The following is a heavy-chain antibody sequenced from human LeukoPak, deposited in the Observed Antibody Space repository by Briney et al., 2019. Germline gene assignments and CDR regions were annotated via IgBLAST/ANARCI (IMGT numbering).Heavy chain of an antibody. J-gene: IGHJ4*02. CDR2: ISYDGSNK. D-gene: IGHD6-6*01. CDR1: GFTFSSYA. V-gene: IGHV3-30*04. CDR3: ARDKIAARGYYFDY. Sequence: GRSLRLSCAASGFTFSSYAMHWVRQAPGKGLEWVAVISYDGSNKYYADSVKGRFTISRDNSKNTLYLQMNSLRAEDTAVYYCARDKIAARGYYFDYWGQGTLVTVSS.